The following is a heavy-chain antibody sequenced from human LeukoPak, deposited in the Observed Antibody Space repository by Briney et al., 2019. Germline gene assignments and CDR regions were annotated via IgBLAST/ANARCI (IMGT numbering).Heavy chain of an antibody. CDR3: AREYHASGSYAEGKLDY. V-gene: IGHV1-46*03. J-gene: IGHJ4*02. D-gene: IGHD3-10*01. Sequence: ASVKVSCKASGYTFISYYIHRVREAPGQGLEWMGFINPTGGRATYPQNFKGKVTMTRDTSTSTVYMELSSLTSADTAIYYCAREYHASGSYAEGKLDYWGQGTLVTVSS. CDR2: INPTGGRA. CDR1: GYTFISYY.